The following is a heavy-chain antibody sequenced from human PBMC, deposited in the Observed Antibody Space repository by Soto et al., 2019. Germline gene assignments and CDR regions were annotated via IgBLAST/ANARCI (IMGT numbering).Heavy chain of an antibody. CDR2: IYSGGST. D-gene: IGHD2-21*02. J-gene: IGHJ6*02. V-gene: IGHV3-53*01. CDR3: ARGDERSLYYYGMDV. CDR1: GFTVSSNY. Sequence: EVQLVESGGGLIQPGGSLRLSCAASGFTVSSNYMSWVRQAPGKGLEWVSVIYSGGSTYYADSVKGRFTISRDNSKNTLYLQMNSLRAEDTAVYYCARGDERSLYYYGMDVWGQGTTVTVSS.